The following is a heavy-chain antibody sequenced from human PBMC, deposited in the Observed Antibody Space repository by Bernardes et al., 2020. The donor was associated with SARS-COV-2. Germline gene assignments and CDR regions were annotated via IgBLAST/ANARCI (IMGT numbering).Heavy chain of an antibody. CDR2: TSGTAGDT. J-gene: IGHJ4*02. V-gene: IGHV3-13*01. Sequence: GGSLRLSCAASGFTFSGYAMSWVRQAPGKGLEWVSATSGTAGDTYYPGSVKGRFTISRENAKNSLYLQMNSLRAGDTAVYYCARAGSGSVSGFDYWGQGTLVTVSS. CDR1: GFTFSGYA. CDR3: ARAGSGSVSGFDY. D-gene: IGHD1-26*01.